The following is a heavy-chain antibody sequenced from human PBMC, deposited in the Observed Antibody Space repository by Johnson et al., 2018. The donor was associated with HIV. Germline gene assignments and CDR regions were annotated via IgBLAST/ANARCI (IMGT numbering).Heavy chain of an antibody. CDR1: GLTFSDYY. CDR3: AREGSRDAFDI. V-gene: IGHV3-30-3*01. J-gene: IGHJ3*02. Sequence: QVQLVESGGGLVKPGGSLKVSCEASGLTFSDYYMSWIRQAPGKGLEWVAVISYDGSNKYYADSVKGRFTISRDNSKNTLYLQMNSLRAEDTAVYYCAREGSRDAFDIWGQGTMVTVSS. CDR2: ISYDGSNK. D-gene: IGHD6-13*01.